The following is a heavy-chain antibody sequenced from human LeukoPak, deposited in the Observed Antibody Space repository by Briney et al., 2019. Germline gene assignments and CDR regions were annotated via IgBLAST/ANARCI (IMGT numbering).Heavy chain of an antibody. CDR3: ARELVTTVYFDY. J-gene: IGHJ4*02. D-gene: IGHD4-11*01. CDR2: IYHSGST. CDR1: GGSLSSSDYY. V-gene: IGHV4-30-2*01. Sequence: PSETLSLTCTVSGGSLSSSDYYWSWIRQPPGKGLEWIGYIYHSGSTYYNPSLKSRVTISVDRSKNQFSLKLSSVTAADTAVYYCARELVTTVYFDYWGQGTLVTVSS.